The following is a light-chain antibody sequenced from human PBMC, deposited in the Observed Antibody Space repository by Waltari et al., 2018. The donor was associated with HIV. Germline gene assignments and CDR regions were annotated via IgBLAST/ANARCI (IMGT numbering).Light chain of an antibody. CDR3: QAWDSSTVG. CDR1: NLGNKY. CDR2: EDN. J-gene: IGLJ2*01. Sequence: SSEVTQPPSVSVSPGQTASITCSGHNLGNKYTAWYQQKPGQSPVLVIYEDNKRRSGTPERCSGSNSGDTATLTISGTQAMDEADYYWQAWDSSTVGFGGGTRLTVL. V-gene: IGLV3-1*01.